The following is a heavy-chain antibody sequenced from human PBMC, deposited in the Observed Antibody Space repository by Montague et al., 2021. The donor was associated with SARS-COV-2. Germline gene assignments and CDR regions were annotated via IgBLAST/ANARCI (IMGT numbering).Heavy chain of an antibody. J-gene: IGHJ5*02. D-gene: IGHD4-17*01. CDR2: INHSGST. V-gene: IGHV4-34*01. Sequence: SETLSLTCAVYGGSFRNYYWGWIRKPPGKGLEWIGEINHSGSTNYNPSXXSRVTISVDTSKNQFSLKLSSVTAADTAVYYCARGGTVTTFFAPKRTRRYNWFDPWGQGTLVAVSS. CDR1: GGSFRNYY. CDR3: ARGGTVTTFFAPKRTRRYNWFDP.